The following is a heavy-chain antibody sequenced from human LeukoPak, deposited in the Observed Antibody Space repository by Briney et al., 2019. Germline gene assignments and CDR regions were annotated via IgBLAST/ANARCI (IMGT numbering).Heavy chain of an antibody. D-gene: IGHD1-26*01. CDR1: GSTFTNYW. Sequence: GESLQISCQVSGSTFTNYWIGWVRQLPGKGLEWMGIIYPGDSGTRYIPSFQGQVTISADKSITTAYLQWSSLKASDTAMYYCARGSGTYPFFDYWGQGTLVTVSS. V-gene: IGHV5-51*01. CDR3: ARGSGTYPFFDY. J-gene: IGHJ4*02. CDR2: IYPGDSGT.